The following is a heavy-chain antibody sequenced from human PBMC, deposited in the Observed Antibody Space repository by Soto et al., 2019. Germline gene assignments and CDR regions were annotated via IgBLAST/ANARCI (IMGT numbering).Heavy chain of an antibody. CDR1: GYTFATYD. J-gene: IGHJ5*01. CDR3: ARSDGSIFNWLAS. D-gene: IGHD2-21*01. CDR2: MNPNSGNT. V-gene: IGHV1-8*01. Sequence: ASVKVSCKASGYTFATYDINWVRQAPGQGLEWMGWMNPNSGNTGYAQKFQGRLTMTGDTALSIAHMELSSLRNEDTAVYYCARSDGSIFNWLASWGQGTLVTVSS.